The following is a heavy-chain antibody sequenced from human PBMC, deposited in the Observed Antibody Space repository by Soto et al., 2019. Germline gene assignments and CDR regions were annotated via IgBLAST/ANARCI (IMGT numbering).Heavy chain of an antibody. V-gene: IGHV4-59*08. J-gene: IGHJ6*02. CDR2: IQYSGYS. D-gene: IGHD3-10*01. CDR3: ARHGFGSLHGLVDV. Sequence: QVQLQESGPGLVKPSETLSLTCTVSGGSITNYYCSWFRQPPGKGLEWIGYIQYSGYSAYNLSLKRRVTMSMDTSKTQFSLMLESVTATDTAVYDCARHGFGSLHGLVDVWGQVTTVIVSS. CDR1: GGSITNYY.